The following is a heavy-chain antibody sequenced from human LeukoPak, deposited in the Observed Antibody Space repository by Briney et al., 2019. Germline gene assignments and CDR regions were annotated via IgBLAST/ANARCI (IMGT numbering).Heavy chain of an antibody. D-gene: IGHD4-17*01. J-gene: IGHJ3*02. V-gene: IGHV3-23*01. Sequence: QPGGSLRLSCAASGFTFSSYAMSWVRQAPGKGLEWVSLISGSDGSTYYADSVKGRFTISRVNSKNTLYLQMNSLRAEDTAVYYCAKDLANYGDYVYAFDIWGQGTMVTVSS. CDR1: GFTFSSYA. CDR3: AKDLANYGDYVYAFDI. CDR2: ISGSDGST.